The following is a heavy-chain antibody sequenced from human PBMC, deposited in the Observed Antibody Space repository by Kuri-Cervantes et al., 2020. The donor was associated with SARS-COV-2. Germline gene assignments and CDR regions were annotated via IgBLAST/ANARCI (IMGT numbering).Heavy chain of an antibody. V-gene: IGHV3-23*01. Sequence: GESLKISCAASGFTCSSYAMTWVRQAPGKGLEWVSSLSVSGGNTYYADSVKGRFTISRDNSRNTLYLQMNSLSAEDTAVYYCAKDLAVAGSEDDAWGQGTLVTVSS. CDR2: LSVSGGNT. D-gene: IGHD6-19*01. CDR3: AKDLAVAGSEDDA. J-gene: IGHJ5*02. CDR1: GFTCSSYA.